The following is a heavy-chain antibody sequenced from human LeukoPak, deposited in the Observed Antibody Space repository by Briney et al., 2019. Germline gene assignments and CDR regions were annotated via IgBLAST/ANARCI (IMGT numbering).Heavy chain of an antibody. CDR1: GGSFRGYY. CDR3: ARGLSRVIVVVVVAGNWFYP. V-gene: IGHV4-34*01. J-gene: IGHJ5*02. Sequence: NASETLSLTCAVYGGSFRGYYWSWIRQPPGKGLDGIGEINHSGSTHYKPSLTSRVTISLDTTKNQSSLTLSSVSAPHTPPYVCARGLSRVIVVVVVAGNWFYPWGEGTLGSVSS. CDR2: INHSGST. D-gene: IGHD2-15*01.